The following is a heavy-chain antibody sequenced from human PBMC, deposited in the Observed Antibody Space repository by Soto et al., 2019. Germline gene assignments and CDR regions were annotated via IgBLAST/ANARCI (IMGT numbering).Heavy chain of an antibody. CDR3: ARGGFSSSIRFDY. V-gene: IGHV1-18*01. CDR2: IATFNGDT. CDR1: SYTFSSYA. D-gene: IGHD6-6*01. J-gene: IGHJ4*01. Sequence: VASVKVSCKASSYTFSSYAINWLRQVPGQGLEWMGWIATFNGDTKYAQKFQRRVTMTADTSTSTAYMELTGLKFDDTAVYYCARGGFSSSIRFDYWGQGTLVTVSS.